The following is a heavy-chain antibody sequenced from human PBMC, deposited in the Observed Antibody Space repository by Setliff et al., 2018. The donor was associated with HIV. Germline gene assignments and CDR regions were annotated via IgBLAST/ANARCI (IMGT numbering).Heavy chain of an antibody. D-gene: IGHD3-22*01. CDR2: IYHTGST. CDR3: ARHSGSGYYLIDP. CDR1: GNSISSGYY. Sequence: KPSETLSLTCVVSGNSISSGYYWGWVRQPPGKGLEWIGSIYHTGSTTYNPSLKSRVTISVDTSKNQFSLRLSSVTAADTAVYYCARHSGSGYYLIDPWGQGTLVTAPQ. J-gene: IGHJ5*02. V-gene: IGHV4-38-2*01.